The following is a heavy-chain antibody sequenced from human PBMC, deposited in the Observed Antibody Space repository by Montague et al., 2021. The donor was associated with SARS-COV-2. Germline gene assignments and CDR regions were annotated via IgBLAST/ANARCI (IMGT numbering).Heavy chain of an antibody. J-gene: IGHJ6*02. CDR1: GDSINTYY. V-gene: IGHV4-59*08. Sequence: SETLSLTCTVSGDSINTYYWTWIRQPPGKGLEWIGYIYYSGSTNYNPSLKSRVTLSVDTSKNHFSLKLNSVTAADTAVYYCVRVDPQRYYGMDVWGQGTTVTVSS. CDR3: VRVDPQRYYGMDV. D-gene: IGHD2-2*01. CDR2: IYYSGST.